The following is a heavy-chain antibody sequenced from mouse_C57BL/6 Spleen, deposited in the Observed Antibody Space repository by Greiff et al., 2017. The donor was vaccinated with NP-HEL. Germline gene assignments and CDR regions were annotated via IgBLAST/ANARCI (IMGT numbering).Heavy chain of an antibody. CDR2: IDPSDSYT. J-gene: IGHJ1*03. V-gene: IGHV1-69*01. Sequence: QVQLKQPGAELVMPGASVKLSCKASGYTFTSYWMHWVKQRPGQGLEWIGEIDPSDSYTNYNQKFKGKSTLTVDKSSSTAYMQLSSLTSEDSAVYYCARRRDYGNYWYFDVWGTGTTVTVSS. CDR1: GYTFTSYW. CDR3: ARRRDYGNYWYFDV. D-gene: IGHD2-1*01.